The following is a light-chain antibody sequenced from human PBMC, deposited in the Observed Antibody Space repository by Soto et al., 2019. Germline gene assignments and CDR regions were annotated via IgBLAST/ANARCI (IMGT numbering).Light chain of an antibody. Sequence: EIVMTQSPATLSVSPGERATLSCRASPSVSSNLAWYQQKPGQAPRLLIYGASTRATGIPARFSGSGSGTEFTLTISSLQSEDFAVYYCQQYNKWPTFGGGTKVEIK. CDR3: QQYNKWPT. V-gene: IGKV3-15*01. CDR1: PSVSSN. J-gene: IGKJ4*01. CDR2: GAS.